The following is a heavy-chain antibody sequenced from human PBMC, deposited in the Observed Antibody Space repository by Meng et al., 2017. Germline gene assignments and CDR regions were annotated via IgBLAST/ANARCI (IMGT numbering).Heavy chain of an antibody. D-gene: IGHD6-6*01. CDR2: IWYDGSNK. V-gene: IGHV3-33*01. CDR1: GFTFSSYG. Sequence: GESLKISCAASGFTFSSYGMHWVRQAPGKGLEWVAVIWYDGSNKYYADSVKGRFTISRDNSKNTLYLQMNSLGAEDTAVYYCARGVRAPVDYYYYGMDVWGQGTTVTVSS. J-gene: IGHJ6*02. CDR3: ARGVRAPVDYYYYGMDV.